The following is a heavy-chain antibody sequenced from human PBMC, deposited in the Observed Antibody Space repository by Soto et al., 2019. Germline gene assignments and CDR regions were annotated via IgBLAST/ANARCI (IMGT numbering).Heavy chain of an antibody. CDR2: ISGSGIST. Sequence: DVQLLESGGGLLQPGGSLRLSFAASGFTFRSYAMSWVRQAPGKGLEWVSGISGSGISTHYADSVKGRFTVSRDNSKNTLYLQMNSLRAEDTAVYNCAKEPVGPDWYFDLWGRGTLVTVSS. CDR1: GFTFRSYA. V-gene: IGHV3-23*01. CDR3: AKEPVGPDWYFDL. J-gene: IGHJ2*01.